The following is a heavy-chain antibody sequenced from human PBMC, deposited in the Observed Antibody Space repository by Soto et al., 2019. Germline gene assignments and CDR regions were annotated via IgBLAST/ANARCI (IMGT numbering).Heavy chain of an antibody. D-gene: IGHD3-10*01. V-gene: IGHV4-34*01. J-gene: IGHJ6*02. Sequence: QVQLQQRGAGLLKPSETLSLTCTVYGESFNGYYWTWIRQPPGKGLEWIGEINHSGSTNNNPSLKSRVTISVDTSKNQFSLKLSSVTAAYTAVYYCARGRRASRIVRGVATYYYYGLDVWGQGTTVIVS. CDR2: INHSGST. CDR1: GESFNGYY. CDR3: ARGRRASRIVRGVATYYYYGLDV.